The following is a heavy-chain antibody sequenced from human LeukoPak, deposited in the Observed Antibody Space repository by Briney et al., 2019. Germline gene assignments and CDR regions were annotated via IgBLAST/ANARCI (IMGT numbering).Heavy chain of an antibody. CDR3: ARDRNYYDRLQGRFDP. CDR1: GGSFSSYY. D-gene: IGHD3-22*01. CDR2: IYYSGST. J-gene: IGHJ5*02. V-gene: IGHV4-59*01. Sequence: SETLSLTCTVSGGSFSSYYWSWIRQPPGKGLEWIGYIYYSGSTNYNPSLKSRVTISVDTSKNQFSLKLSSVTAADTAVYYCARDRNYYDRLQGRFDPWGQGTLVTVSS.